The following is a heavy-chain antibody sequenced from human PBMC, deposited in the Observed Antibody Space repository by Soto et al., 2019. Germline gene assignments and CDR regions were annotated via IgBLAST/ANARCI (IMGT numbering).Heavy chain of an antibody. CDR3: AKVLASAGVND. CDR2: TSNTGNSR. V-gene: IGHV3-23*01. CDR1: GFTFSSYA. Sequence: EVQLLESGGGLAQTGGSLRLSCAASGFTFSSYAMSWVRQAPGKGLEWVSGTSNTGNSRYYADSVKGRFTISRDNSKNTLYLQMNILRVEDTAAYYCAKVLASAGVNDWGQGTLVTVSS. D-gene: IGHD6-13*01. J-gene: IGHJ4*02.